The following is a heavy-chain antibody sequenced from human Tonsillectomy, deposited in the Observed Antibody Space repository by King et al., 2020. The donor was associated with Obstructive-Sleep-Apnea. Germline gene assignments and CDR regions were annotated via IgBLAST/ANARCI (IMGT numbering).Heavy chain of an antibody. CDR2: TSFDGNYK. CDR3: SNFDY. Sequence: VQLVESGGGVVQPGRSLRLSCAASGFTFYSYDMHWVRQAPGKRLEWGAITSFDGNYKYYADSVKGRFTISRDDSKQTLYLQMNSLRTEDTAVYYCSNFDYWGQGTLVIVSS. CDR1: GFTFYSYD. J-gene: IGHJ4*02. V-gene: IGHV3-30*18.